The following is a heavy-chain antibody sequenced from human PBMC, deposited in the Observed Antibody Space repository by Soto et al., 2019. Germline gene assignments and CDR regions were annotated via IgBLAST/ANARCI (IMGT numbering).Heavy chain of an antibody. CDR1: GGSISSGGYS. CDR2: IYDSGFT. CDR3: AASCVGCGGFNYYGMDV. V-gene: IGHV4-30-2*01. Sequence: SETLSLTCAVSGGSISSGGYSWSWIRQPPGKGLEWIGYIYDSGFTYYNPSLKSRVTISVDRSKNQFSLKLSSVTAADTAVYYCAASCVGCGGFNYYGMDVWGQGTTVTVSS. J-gene: IGHJ6*02. D-gene: IGHD2-21*01.